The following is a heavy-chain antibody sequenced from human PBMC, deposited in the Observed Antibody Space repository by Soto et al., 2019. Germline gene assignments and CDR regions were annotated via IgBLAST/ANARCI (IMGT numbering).Heavy chain of an antibody. CDR1: GGSISSGGYY. J-gene: IGHJ5*02. D-gene: IGHD1-26*01. CDR3: ARVIVGATRVINWFDP. CDR2: IYYSGST. Sequence: PSETLSLTCTVSGGSISSGGYYWSWIRQHPGKGLEWIGYIYYSGSTYYNPSLKSRVTISVDTPKNQFSLKLSSVTAADTAVYYCARVIVGATRVINWFDPWGQGTLVTVSS. V-gene: IGHV4-31*03.